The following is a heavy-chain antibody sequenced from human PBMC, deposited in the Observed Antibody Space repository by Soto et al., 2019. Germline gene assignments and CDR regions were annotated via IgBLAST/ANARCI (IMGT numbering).Heavy chain of an antibody. CDR2: ISAYNGNT. V-gene: IGHV1-18*01. J-gene: IGHJ4*02. D-gene: IGHD3-3*01. CDR3: ARGRRDKVTIFGVVTTYYFDY. CDR1: GYTFTSYG. Sequence: ASVKVSCKASGYTFTSYGISWVRQAPGQGLEWMGWISAYNGNTNYAQKLQGRVTMTTDTSTSTAYMELRSLRSDDTAVYYCARGRRDKVTIFGVVTTYYFDYWGQGTLVTVSS.